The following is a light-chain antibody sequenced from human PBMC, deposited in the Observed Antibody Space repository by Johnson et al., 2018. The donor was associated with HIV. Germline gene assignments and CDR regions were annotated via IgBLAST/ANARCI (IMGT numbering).Light chain of an antibody. CDR3: GTWDSSLSAYV. V-gene: IGLV1-51*01. CDR2: DNN. Sequence: QSVLKQPPSVSAAPGQKVTISCSGSSSNIGNNYVSWYQQLPGTAPKLLIYDNNKRPSGIPDRFSGSKSGTSATLGITGLQTGDEADYYCGTWDSSLSAYVCGTGTKVTVL. CDR1: SSNIGNNY. J-gene: IGLJ1*01.